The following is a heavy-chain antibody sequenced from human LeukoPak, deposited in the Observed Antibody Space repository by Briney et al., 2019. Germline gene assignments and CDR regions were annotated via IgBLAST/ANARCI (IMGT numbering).Heavy chain of an antibody. J-gene: IGHJ6*03. CDR2: ISSSSSTI. CDR1: GFTFSSYS. V-gene: IGHV3-48*04. D-gene: IGHD3-16*01. CDR3: ARDRKGVVGYYYYYYMDV. Sequence: GGSLRLSCAASGFTFSSYSMNWVRQAPGKGLEWVSYISSSSSTIYYADSVKGRFTISRDNAKNSLYLQMNSLRAEDTAVYYCARDRKGVVGYYYYYYMDVWGKGTTVTVSS.